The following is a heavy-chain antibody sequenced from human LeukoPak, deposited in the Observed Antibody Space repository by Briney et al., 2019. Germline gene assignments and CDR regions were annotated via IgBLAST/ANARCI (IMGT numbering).Heavy chain of an antibody. V-gene: IGHV3-30*03. J-gene: IGHJ4*02. Sequence: PGRSLRLSCAASGFTFSSHGMHWVRQAPGKGLEWVALISYDGNNKHYADSVKGRFTVSRDTSKNTHYLEMSGLRTEDTALYYCARDISWSFDYWGQGTLVTVSS. CDR2: ISYDGNNK. D-gene: IGHD1-14*01. CDR3: ARDISWSFDY. CDR1: GFTFSSHG.